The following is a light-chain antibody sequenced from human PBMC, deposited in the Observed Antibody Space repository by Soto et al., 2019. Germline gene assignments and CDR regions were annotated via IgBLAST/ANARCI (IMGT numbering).Light chain of an antibody. CDR2: EVT. CDR1: SGDVGGYNY. CDR3: SSYTSSSSLV. Sequence: QSVLTQPASVSGSPGQSITISCTGTSGDVGGYNYVSWYQQHPGKAPKLLIYEVTNRPSGVSDRFSGSKSGNTASLTISGLLTEDETDYYCSSYTSSSSLVFXTGTKLTVL. V-gene: IGLV2-14*01. J-gene: IGLJ1*01.